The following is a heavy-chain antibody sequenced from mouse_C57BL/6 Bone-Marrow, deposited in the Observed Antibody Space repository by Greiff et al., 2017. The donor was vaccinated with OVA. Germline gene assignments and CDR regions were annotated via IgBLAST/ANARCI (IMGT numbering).Heavy chain of an antibody. J-gene: IGHJ3*01. CDR1: GYTFTSYG. V-gene: IGHV1-81*01. CDR3: ARSCDGALRWFAD. CDR2: IYPRSGNT. D-gene: IGHD1-1*01. Sequence: VQLQQSGAELARPGASVKLSCKASGYTFTSYGISWVKQRTGQGLEWIGEIYPRSGNTYYNEKFKGKATLTADKSSGTAYMELRSLTSEDSAVYFCARSCDGALRWFADWGKGTLVTVSA.